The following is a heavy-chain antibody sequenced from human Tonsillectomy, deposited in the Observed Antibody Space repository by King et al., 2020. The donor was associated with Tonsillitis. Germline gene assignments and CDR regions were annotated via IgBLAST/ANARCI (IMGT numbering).Heavy chain of an antibody. CDR2: IRYDGSNK. J-gene: IGHJ4*02. Sequence: VQLVESGGGVVQPGGSLRLSCAASGFTFSSYGMHWVRQAPGKGLEWVAFIRYDGSNKYYADSVKGRFTISRDNSKNTLYLQMNSLRAEDTAVYYCAKGSGGGSGEDSWRHLFDYWGQGTLVTVSS. D-gene: IGHD2-15*01. CDR1: GFTFSSYG. CDR3: AKGSGGGSGEDSWRHLFDY. V-gene: IGHV3-30*02.